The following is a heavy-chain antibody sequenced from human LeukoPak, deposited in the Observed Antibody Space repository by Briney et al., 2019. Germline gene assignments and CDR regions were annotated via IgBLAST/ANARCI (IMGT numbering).Heavy chain of an antibody. J-gene: IGHJ4*02. CDR1: GYTFTGYY. CDR2: INPNSGGT. Sequence: ASVKVSCMASGYTFTGYYMHWVRQAPGQGLEWMGWINPNSGGTNYAQKFQGRVTMTRDTSISTAYMELSRLRSDDTAVYYCARVLVRDYYDSSGYPEYFDYWGQGTLVTVSS. D-gene: IGHD3-22*01. V-gene: IGHV1-2*02. CDR3: ARVLVRDYYDSSGYPEYFDY.